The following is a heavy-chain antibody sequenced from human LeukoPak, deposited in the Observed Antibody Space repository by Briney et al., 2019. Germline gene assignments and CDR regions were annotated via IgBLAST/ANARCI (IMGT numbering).Heavy chain of an antibody. D-gene: IGHD7-27*01. Sequence: WMGWMGSNSGDTGYAQKFQDRVTMTRDTFISTAYMELNNVRSEDTAVYYCVRGPPNWGFDYWGQGTLVTVSS. CDR3: VRGPPNWGFDY. J-gene: IGHJ4*02. V-gene: IGHV1-8*01. CDR2: MGSNSGDT.